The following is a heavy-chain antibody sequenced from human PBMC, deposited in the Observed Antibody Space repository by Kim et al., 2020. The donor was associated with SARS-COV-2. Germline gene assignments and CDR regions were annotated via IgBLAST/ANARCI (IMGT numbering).Heavy chain of an antibody. CDR3: AKGGGSSDY. CDR2: GGRT. D-gene: IGHD1-26*01. Sequence: GGRTYYADSGKGRFTISRDKSKNTLYLQMNSLRAEDTAVYYCAKGGGSSDYWGQGTLVTVSS. V-gene: IGHV3-23*01. J-gene: IGHJ4*02.